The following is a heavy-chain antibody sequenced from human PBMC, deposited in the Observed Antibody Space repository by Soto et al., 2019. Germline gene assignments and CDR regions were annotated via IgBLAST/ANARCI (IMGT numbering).Heavy chain of an antibody. D-gene: IGHD5-12*01. CDR1: GFTFSSYG. CDR3: AKSDLVSALDAFDI. J-gene: IGHJ3*02. V-gene: IGHV3-30*18. Sequence: GGSLRLSCAASGFTFSSYGMHWVRQAPGKGLEWVAVISYDGSNKYYADSVKGRFTISRDNSKNTLYLQMNSLRAEDTAVYYCAKSDLVSALDAFDIWGQETMVTVSS. CDR2: ISYDGSNK.